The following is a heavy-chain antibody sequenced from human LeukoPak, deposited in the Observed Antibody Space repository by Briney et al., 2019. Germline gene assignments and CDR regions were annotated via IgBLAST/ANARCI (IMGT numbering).Heavy chain of an antibody. CDR3: ASDYSSGWYVGY. CDR2: INPNSGGT. CDR1: GYTFTGYY. V-gene: IGHV1-2*06. J-gene: IGHJ4*02. D-gene: IGHD6-19*01. Sequence: ASVKVSCKASGYTFTGYYMHWVRQAPGQGLEWMGRINPNSGGTNYAQKFQGRVTMTRDTSISTAYMELSRLRSDDTAVYYYASDYSSGWYVGYWGQGTLVTVSS.